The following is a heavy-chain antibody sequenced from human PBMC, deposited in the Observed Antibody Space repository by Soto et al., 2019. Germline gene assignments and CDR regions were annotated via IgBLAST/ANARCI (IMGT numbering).Heavy chain of an antibody. CDR1: GYTLTELS. Sequence: QVQLVQSGAEVKKPGASVKVSCKVSGYTLTELSMHWVRQAPGKGLEWMGGFALEDGEAIYAQKMQGRVPGTEDASTATAYMELSSLRSEDTAVYYCATDYYASGGYSYGRDWGQGTLVTGSS. CDR2: FALEDGEA. J-gene: IGHJ4*02. V-gene: IGHV1-24*01. D-gene: IGHD3-22*01. CDR3: ATDYYASGGYSYGRD.